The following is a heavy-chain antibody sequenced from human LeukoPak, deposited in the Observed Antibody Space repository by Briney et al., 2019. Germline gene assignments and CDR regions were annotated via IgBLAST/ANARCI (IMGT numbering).Heavy chain of an antibody. Sequence: PSETLSLTCAVSGGSISSGGYSWSWIRQPPGKGLEWIGCIYHSGSTYYNPSLKSRVTISVDRSKNQFSLKLSSVTAADTAVYYCARLVAATGNFDYWGQGTLVTVSS. D-gene: IGHD6-13*01. CDR3: ARLVAATGNFDY. CDR1: GGSISSGGYS. V-gene: IGHV4-30-2*01. J-gene: IGHJ4*02. CDR2: IYHSGST.